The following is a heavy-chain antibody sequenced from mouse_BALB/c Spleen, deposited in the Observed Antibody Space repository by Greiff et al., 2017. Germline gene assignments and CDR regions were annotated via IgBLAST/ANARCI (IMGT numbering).Heavy chain of an antibody. CDR3: VRPLITTVVGAMGY. V-gene: IGHV10-1*02. CDR1: GFTFNTYA. J-gene: IGHJ4*01. CDR2: IRSKSNNYAT. Sequence: EVQGVESGGGLVQPKGSLKLSCAASGFTFNTYAMNWVRQAPGKGLEWVARIRSKSNNYATYYADSVKDRFTISRDDSQSMLYLQMNNLKTEDTAMYYCVRPLITTVVGAMGYWGQGTSVTVSS. D-gene: IGHD1-1*01.